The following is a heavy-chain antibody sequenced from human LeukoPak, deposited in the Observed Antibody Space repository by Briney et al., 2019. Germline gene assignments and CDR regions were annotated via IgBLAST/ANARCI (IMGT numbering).Heavy chain of an antibody. V-gene: IGHV3-30*02. CDR3: AKSRTTTDGYNLKVGFDY. Sequence: GGSLRLSCAASGFTFSTYGMHWVRQAPGKGLEWVAFLRYDGSNKFYGDSGKGRFTIYRDNSKHTVYLQMNSLRPEDTDVYYCAKSRTTTDGYNLKVGFDYWGQGTLVTVSS. J-gene: IGHJ4*02. CDR2: LRYDGSNK. CDR1: GFTFSTYG. D-gene: IGHD5-24*01.